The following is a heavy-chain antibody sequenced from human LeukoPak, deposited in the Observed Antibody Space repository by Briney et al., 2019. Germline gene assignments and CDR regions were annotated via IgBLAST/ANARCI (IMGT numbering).Heavy chain of an antibody. D-gene: IGHD5-12*01. J-gene: IGHJ6*02. V-gene: IGHV4-4*02. CDR2: IHRSGST. CDR1: GASITTSNW. CDR3: ARDKVLSGYDVYYGMDV. Sequence: SGTLSLTCAVSGASITTSNWWSWVRQSPGKGLEWIGEIHRSGSTNYNPSLESRVTISVDRSKNLFYLKLRSVTAADTAMYYCARDKVLSGYDVYYGMDVWGQGTTVTVSS.